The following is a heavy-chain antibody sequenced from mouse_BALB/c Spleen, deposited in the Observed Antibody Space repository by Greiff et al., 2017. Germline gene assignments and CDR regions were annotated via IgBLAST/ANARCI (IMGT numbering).Heavy chain of an antibody. Sequence: QVQLQQPGAELVKPGASVKLSCKASGYTFTSYWMHWVKQRPGQGLEWIGEINPSNGRTNYNEKFKSKATLTVDKSSSTAYMQLSSLTSEDSAVYYCARKGEWLLRGSFYAMDYWVKEPQSPSPQ. CDR1: GYTFTSYW. D-gene: IGHD2-3*01. J-gene: IGHJ4*01. V-gene: IGHV1S81*02. CDR3: ARKGEWLLRGSFYAMDY. CDR2: INPSNGRT.